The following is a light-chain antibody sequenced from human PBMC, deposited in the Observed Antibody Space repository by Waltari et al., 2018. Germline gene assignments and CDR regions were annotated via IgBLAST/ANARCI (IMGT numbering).Light chain of an antibody. CDR1: SRDVGTYNL. CDR2: EAT. CDR3: CSFAGRSTWV. J-gene: IGLJ1*01. V-gene: IGLV2-23*01. Sequence: QSALTQPASVSGSPGQSLAVSCTGSSRDVGTYNLVSWYQQHPGKAPKLIIYEATKRPSVVSNRFSGSKSGNMASLTISGLQAEDEAEYYCCSFAGRSTWVFGTGTKVTVL.